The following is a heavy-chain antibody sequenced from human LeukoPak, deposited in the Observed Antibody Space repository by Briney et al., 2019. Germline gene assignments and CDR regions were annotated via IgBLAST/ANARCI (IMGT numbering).Heavy chain of an antibody. CDR2: IYHSGST. Sequence: SETLSLTCTVSGGSINNYYWSWIRQPPGKALEWIGYIYHSGSTNYNPSLQSRVTISVDTSENQFSLKLSSVTAADTAVYYCARAGGFISPLSYWGQGTLVTVSS. J-gene: IGHJ4*02. CDR3: ARAGGFISPLSY. V-gene: IGHV4-59*01. CDR1: GGSINNYY. D-gene: IGHD2-2*01.